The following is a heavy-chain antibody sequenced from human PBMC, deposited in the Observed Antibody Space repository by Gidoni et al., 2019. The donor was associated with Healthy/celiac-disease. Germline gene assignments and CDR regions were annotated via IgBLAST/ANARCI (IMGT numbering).Heavy chain of an antibody. CDR3: AKVTQRYSHTPYFDY. Sequence: EVQLVESGGGLVQLSRSLRLSCAASGFTFDDYAMHWVRQAPGKGLEWVPSISWSSGIMAYADSVKGRFTISRDNAKNSLYLQMNSLRAEDTALYYCAKVTQRYSHTPYFDYWGQGTLVTVSS. CDR1: GFTFDDYA. CDR2: ISWSSGIM. V-gene: IGHV3-9*01. J-gene: IGHJ4*02. D-gene: IGHD6-13*01.